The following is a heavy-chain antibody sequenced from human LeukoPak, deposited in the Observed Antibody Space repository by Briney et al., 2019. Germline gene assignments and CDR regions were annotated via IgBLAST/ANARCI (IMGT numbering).Heavy chain of an antibody. J-gene: IGHJ5*02. V-gene: IGHV4-59*01. Sequence: SETLSLTCTVSGGSISTYYWSWIRQPPGKGLEWIGSIYYSGSTNYNPSLKSRVSISLETSKNQFSLKLSSVTAADTAVYYCARGAYCGGDCFWWFDPWGQGTLVTVSS. D-gene: IGHD2-21*02. CDR2: IYYSGST. CDR1: GGSISTYY. CDR3: ARGAYCGGDCFWWFDP.